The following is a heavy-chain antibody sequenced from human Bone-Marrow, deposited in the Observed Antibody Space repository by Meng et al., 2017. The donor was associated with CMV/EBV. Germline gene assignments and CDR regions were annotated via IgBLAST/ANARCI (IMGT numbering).Heavy chain of an antibody. J-gene: IGHJ6*02. D-gene: IGHD1-7*01. CDR2: IYYSGST. Sequence: SETLSLTCTASGVSISSYYWSWIRQAPGKGLEWIGYIYYSGSTNYNPSLTSRVTISVDTSKNQFSLKLSSVTAADTAVYYCARGQTGTRYYYYYYGMDVWGQGTTVTVSS. CDR1: GVSISSYY. CDR3: ARGQTGTRYYYYYYGMDV. V-gene: IGHV4-59*01.